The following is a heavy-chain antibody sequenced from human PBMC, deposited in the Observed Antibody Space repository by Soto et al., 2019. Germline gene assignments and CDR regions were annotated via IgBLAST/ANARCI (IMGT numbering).Heavy chain of an antibody. CDR3: ARARSRLRFLESTPDYYMDV. CDR1: GYTFTSYD. V-gene: IGHV1-8*01. Sequence: GASVKVSCKASGYTFTSYDINWVRQATGQGLEWMGWMNPNSGNTGYAQRFQGRVTMTRNTSISTAYMELSSLRSEDTAVYYCARARSRLRFLESTPDYYMDVWGKGTTVTVSS. J-gene: IGHJ6*03. CDR2: MNPNSGNT. D-gene: IGHD3-3*01.